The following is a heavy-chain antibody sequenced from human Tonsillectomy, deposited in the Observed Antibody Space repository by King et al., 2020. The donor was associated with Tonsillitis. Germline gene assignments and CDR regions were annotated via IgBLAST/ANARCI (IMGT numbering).Heavy chain of an antibody. CDR3: AKDNGADYYDSSRRAFDI. D-gene: IGHD3-22*01. V-gene: IGHV3-21*01. CDR2: IRSRSGYI. CDR1: GFSFRDYD. J-gene: IGHJ3*02. Sequence: DVQLVESGGGLVKPGGSLRLSCATSGFSFRDYDMNWGRQAPGKGLEWVSSIRSRSGYIKYADSVKGRFIISRDDAKNTLYLQMNSLRAEDTAVYYCAKDNGADYYDSSRRAFDIWGQGPMVTVSS.